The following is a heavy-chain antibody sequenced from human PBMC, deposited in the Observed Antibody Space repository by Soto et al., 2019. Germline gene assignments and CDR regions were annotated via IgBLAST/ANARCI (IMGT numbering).Heavy chain of an antibody. D-gene: IGHD6-6*01. Sequence: PGVSPRIYCAASGFTFSSYSMNWVRQAPGKGLEWVSSISSSSSYIYYADSVKGRFTISRDNAKNSLYLQMNSLRAEDTAVYYCARDRPEYSSSRTYDCWCQGTLVTVSS. CDR3: ARDRPEYSSSRTYDC. V-gene: IGHV3-21*01. CDR1: GFTFSSYS. J-gene: IGHJ4*02. CDR2: ISSSSSYI.